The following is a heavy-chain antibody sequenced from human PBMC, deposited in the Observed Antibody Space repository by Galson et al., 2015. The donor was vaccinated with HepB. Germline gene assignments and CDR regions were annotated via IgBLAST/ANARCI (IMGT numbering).Heavy chain of an antibody. D-gene: IGHD2-15*01. Sequence: SVKVSCTVSGRTVSDFSMHWVRQVPGKGLEWMGGLNPEDGDTMYAQKDQGRVTMTEDTSADTAYLELTSLTVEDTAVYFCAADSGYCAGGSCGWVEFWGQGTLVIVSS. V-gene: IGHV1-24*01. J-gene: IGHJ4*02. CDR2: LNPEDGDT. CDR3: AADSGYCAGGSCGWVEF. CDR1: GRTVSDFS.